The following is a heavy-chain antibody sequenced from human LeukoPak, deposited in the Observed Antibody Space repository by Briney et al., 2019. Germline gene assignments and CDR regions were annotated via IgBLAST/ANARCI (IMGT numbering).Heavy chain of an antibody. D-gene: IGHD1-1*01. CDR3: VKHSGGVYGNSDS. J-gene: IGHJ5*01. V-gene: IGHV3-23*01. Sequence: WGSLRLSCVASGFTFSSYAVSWFRQAPGKGLEWVSTVGRSGVDTYYADSVRGRSTISKDSSKNTLQMNSLSAEDTAIYYCVKHSGGVYGNSDSWGHGILVAVSS. CDR2: VGRSGVDT. CDR1: GFTFSSYA.